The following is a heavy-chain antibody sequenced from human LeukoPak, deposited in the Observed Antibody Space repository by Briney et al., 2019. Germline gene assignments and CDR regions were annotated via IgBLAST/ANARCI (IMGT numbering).Heavy chain of an antibody. J-gene: IGHJ6*02. CDR2: ISKSGDHT. CDR3: ATSWGPDTSAFRWGRDGMDV. Sequence: GGSLRLSCAVSGLTFNNYAMSWVRQAPGKGLEWVSAISKSGDHTYYAASAKGRFTIYRDNSKNTQYLQMNSLKAEDTAVYYCATSWGPDTSAFRWGRDGMDVWGQGTTVIVS. V-gene: IGHV3-23*01. D-gene: IGHD3-16*01. CDR1: GLTFNNYA.